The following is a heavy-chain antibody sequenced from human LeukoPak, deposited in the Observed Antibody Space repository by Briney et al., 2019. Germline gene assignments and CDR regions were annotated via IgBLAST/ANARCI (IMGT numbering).Heavy chain of an antibody. J-gene: IGHJ6*02. D-gene: IGHD6-13*01. V-gene: IGHV3-43*01. CDR2: ISWDGGST. CDR3: AKSTGYSSSWYNEDGMDV. CDR1: GFTFDDYT. Sequence: GGSLRLSCAASGFTFDDYTMHWVRQAPGKGLEWVSLISWDGGSTYYADSVKGRFTISRDNSKNSLYLQMNSLRTEDTALYYCAKSTGYSSSWYNEDGMDVWGQGTTVTVSS.